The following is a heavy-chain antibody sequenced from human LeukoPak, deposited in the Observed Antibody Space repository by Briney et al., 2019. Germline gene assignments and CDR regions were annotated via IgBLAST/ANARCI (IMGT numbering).Heavy chain of an antibody. V-gene: IGHV1-69*02. J-gene: IGHJ4*02. CDR1: GYTFTGHY. CDR3: AAVTPLDY. D-gene: IGHD2-21*02. Sequence: ASVKVSCKASGYTFTGHYMHWVRQAPGQGLEWMGRIIPILGIANYAQKFQGRVTITADKSTSTAYMELSSLRSEDTAVYYCAAVTPLDYWGQGTLVTVSS. CDR2: IIPILGIA.